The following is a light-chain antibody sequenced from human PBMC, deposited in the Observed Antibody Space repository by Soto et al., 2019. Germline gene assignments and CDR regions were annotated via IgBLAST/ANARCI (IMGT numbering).Light chain of an antibody. CDR1: QALSNY. CDR3: QQTYITPYT. V-gene: IGKV1-39*01. CDR2: AIS. Sequence: DIQLTQSPSVLSASVGDTVTITCRASQALSNYLAWYQQKPGKAPDLLIHAISTLESGVPSRFSGSGSGTDFTLTIDSLQPDDFATYYCQQTYITPYTFGQGTRLEIK. J-gene: IGKJ5*01.